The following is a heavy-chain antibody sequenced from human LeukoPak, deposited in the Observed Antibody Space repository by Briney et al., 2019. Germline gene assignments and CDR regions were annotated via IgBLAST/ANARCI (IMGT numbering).Heavy chain of an antibody. CDR2: MNSNSGNT. D-gene: IGHD3-9*01. CDR1: GYTFTSYD. J-gene: IGHJ4*02. V-gene: IGHV1-8*01. Sequence: ASVKVSFKASGYTFTSYDINWVRQAPGQGLEWMGWMNSNSGNTGYAQKFQGRVTMTRNTSISTAYMELSSLRSEDTAVYYCARGPYDILTGYYRRYYWGQGTLVTVSS. CDR3: ARGPYDILTGYYRRYY.